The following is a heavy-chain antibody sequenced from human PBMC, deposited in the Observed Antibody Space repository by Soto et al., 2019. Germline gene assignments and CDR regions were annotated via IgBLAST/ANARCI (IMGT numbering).Heavy chain of an antibody. CDR2: INHSGST. CDR3: ARGRGYSSGWYWFDP. J-gene: IGHJ5*02. Sequence: LSLTCAVYGGSFSGYYWSWIRQPPGKGLEWIGEINHSGSTNYNPSLKSRVTIPVDTSKNQFSLKLSSVTAADTAVYYCARGRGYSSGWYWFDPWGQGTLVTVSS. V-gene: IGHV4-34*01. CDR1: GGSFSGYY. D-gene: IGHD6-19*01.